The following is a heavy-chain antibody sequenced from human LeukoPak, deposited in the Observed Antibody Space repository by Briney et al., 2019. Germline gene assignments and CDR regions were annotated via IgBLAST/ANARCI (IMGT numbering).Heavy chain of an antibody. CDR3: ARGLSSGWLYHYYYYGMDV. V-gene: IGHV1-8*01. CDR2: MNPNSGNT. Sequence: ASVKVSCKASGYTFTSYDINWVRQATGQGLEWMGWMNPNSGNTGYAQKFQGRVTMTRNTSISTAYMELSSLRSEDTAVYYCARGLSSGWLYHYYYYGMDVWGQGTTVTVSS. CDR1: GYTFTSYD. J-gene: IGHJ6*02. D-gene: IGHD6-19*01.